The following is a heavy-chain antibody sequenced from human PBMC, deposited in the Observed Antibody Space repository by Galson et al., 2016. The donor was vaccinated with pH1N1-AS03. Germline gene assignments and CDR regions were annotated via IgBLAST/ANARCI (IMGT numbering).Heavy chain of an antibody. CDR2: ISWNSGTI. J-gene: IGHJ4*02. CDR3: AKSPGYCSAGSCSDQGYFDC. CDR1: GFTFDDYA. V-gene: IGHV3-9*01. Sequence: SLRLSCAGSGFTFDDYAMHWVRQAPGKGLEWVSGISWNSGTIGYTDSVKGRFTISRDNAKNSLYLQMNSLRAEDTALDYCAKSPGYCSAGSCSDQGYFDCWGQGTLVTVSS. D-gene: IGHD2-15*01.